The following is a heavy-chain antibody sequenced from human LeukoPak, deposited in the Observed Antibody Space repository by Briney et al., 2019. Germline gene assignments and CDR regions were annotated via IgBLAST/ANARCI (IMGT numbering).Heavy chain of an antibody. J-gene: IGHJ5*02. CDR2: INLDGSSA. CDR3: ARHLTYGGWNL. V-gene: IGHV3-74*01. D-gene: IGHD4-23*01. CDR1: GFTFSTYW. Sequence: GGSLRLSCAASGFTFSTYWMHWVRQAPGKGLVWISHINLDGSSATYADSVKGRFTISRDNAKNTLDLQMSSLRAEDTAVYYCARHLTYGGWNLWGQGTLATVSS.